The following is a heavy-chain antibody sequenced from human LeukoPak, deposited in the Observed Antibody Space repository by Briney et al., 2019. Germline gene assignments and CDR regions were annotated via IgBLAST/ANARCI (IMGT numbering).Heavy chain of an antibody. J-gene: IGHJ6*02. D-gene: IGHD5-24*01. V-gene: IGHV1-69*01. CDR3: AEMATGPSLGHFFYGVDV. CDR1: GGTFSTYA. Sequence: GSSVNVSRKASGGTFSTYAISWVGQAPGQGMEWMGGIIPIVGTPNYAQTFQGGVTITADESTSTAYMEISRLRSEVTAVYSGAEMATGPSLGHFFYGVDVWGQGTTVTVSS. CDR2: IIPIVGTP.